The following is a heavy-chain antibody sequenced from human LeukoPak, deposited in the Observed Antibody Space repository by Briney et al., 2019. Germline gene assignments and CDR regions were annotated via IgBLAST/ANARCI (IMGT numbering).Heavy chain of an antibody. CDR3: TRRAIYMGV. CDR1: GFTFGDYA. J-gene: IGHJ6*04. Sequence: GGSLRLSCTASGFTFGDYAMTWVRQAPGKGLEWVGLIRSKTYGGTTEYAASVKGRFTISRDDSKSIAYLQMNSLKTEDTAVYYCTRRAIYMGVWGKGTTVTVSS. V-gene: IGHV3-49*04. CDR2: IRSKTYGGTT.